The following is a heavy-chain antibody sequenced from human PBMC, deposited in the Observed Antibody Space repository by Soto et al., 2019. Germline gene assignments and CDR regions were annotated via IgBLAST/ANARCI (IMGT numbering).Heavy chain of an antibody. CDR1: GFTFSSYA. D-gene: IGHD2-2*01. CDR3: ARGPSSLTRFDY. CDR2: ISYDGSNK. V-gene: IGHV3-30-3*01. J-gene: IGHJ4*02. Sequence: VQLVESGGGVVQPGRSLRLSCAASGFTFSSYAMHWVRQAPGKGLDWVAVISYDGSNKYYADSVKGRFTISRDNSKNTLYVQMNSLRAEDTAVYYCARGPSSLTRFDYWGQGTLVTVSS.